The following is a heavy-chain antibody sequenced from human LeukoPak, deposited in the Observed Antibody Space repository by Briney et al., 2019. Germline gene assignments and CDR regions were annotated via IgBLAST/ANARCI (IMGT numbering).Heavy chain of an antibody. J-gene: IGHJ4*02. CDR2: INPGDSDT. CDR1: GYSFTNYW. Sequence: GESLKISCKASGYSFTNYWTGWVRQMPGKGLEWMALINPGDSDTRYSPSFQGQVTISVDKSISTAYLQWSSLRASDTAMYYCARRGAEHYNSITYYDYWGQGTLVSVSS. D-gene: IGHD2/OR15-2a*01. V-gene: IGHV5-51*01. CDR3: ARRGAEHYNSITYYDY.